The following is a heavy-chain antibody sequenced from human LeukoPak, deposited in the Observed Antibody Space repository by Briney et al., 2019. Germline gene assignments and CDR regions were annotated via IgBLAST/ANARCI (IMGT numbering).Heavy chain of an antibody. J-gene: IGHJ4*02. V-gene: IGHV3-30*02. CDR3: AKSDDSSGYYSFDY. Sequence: GGSLRLSCAASGFIFSSYGMHWVRQAPGKGLEWVAFIRYDGSNTYYADSVKGRFTISRDNSKNTLYLQMNRLRAEDTAVYYCAKSDDSSGYYSFDYWGQGTLVTVSS. CDR1: GFIFSSYG. CDR2: IRYDGSNT. D-gene: IGHD3-22*01.